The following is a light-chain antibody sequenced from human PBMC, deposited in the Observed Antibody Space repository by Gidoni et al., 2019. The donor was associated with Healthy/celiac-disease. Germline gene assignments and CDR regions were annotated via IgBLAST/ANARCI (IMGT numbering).Light chain of an antibody. CDR3: QQYNNWPRL. V-gene: IGKV3-15*01. J-gene: IGKJ2*01. CDR2: GAS. Sequence: IELTPSPATLSVSPGERATLPCRASQSVSSNLAWYQQKPGQAPRLLIYGASTRDTGIPARFSGSGSGTEFTLTISSLQSEDFAVYYCQQYNNWPRLFGQGTKLEIK. CDR1: QSVSSN.